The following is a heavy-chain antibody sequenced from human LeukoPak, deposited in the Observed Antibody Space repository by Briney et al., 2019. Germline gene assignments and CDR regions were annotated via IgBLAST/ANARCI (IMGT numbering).Heavy chain of an antibody. J-gene: IGHJ4*02. V-gene: IGHV1-18*01. CDR2: ISAYNANT. CDR1: GYTFTSFG. CDR3: ARGSSSSSGYYCLDY. Sequence: ASVKVSCKASGYTFTSFGISWVRQAPGQGLEWMGWISAYNANTNFAQNLQGRVTMTTDTSTSTAYMELSSLRSEDTAVYYCARGSSSSSGYYCLDYWGQGTLVTVSS. D-gene: IGHD3-22*01.